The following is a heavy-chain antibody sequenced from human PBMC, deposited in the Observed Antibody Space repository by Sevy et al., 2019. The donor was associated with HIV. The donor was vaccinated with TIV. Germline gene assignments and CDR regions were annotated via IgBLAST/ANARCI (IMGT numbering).Heavy chain of an antibody. V-gene: IGHV3-30*18. CDR3: AKDRHREYSSGWYRRFDYGMDV. Sequence: QQGGSLRLSCAASGFTFSSYGMHWVRQAPGKGLEWVAVISYDGSNKYYADSVKGRFTISRDNSKNTLYLQMNSLRAEDTAVYYCAKDRHREYSSGWYRRFDYGMDVWGQGTTVTVSS. CDR2: ISYDGSNK. J-gene: IGHJ6*02. CDR1: GFTFSSYG. D-gene: IGHD6-19*01.